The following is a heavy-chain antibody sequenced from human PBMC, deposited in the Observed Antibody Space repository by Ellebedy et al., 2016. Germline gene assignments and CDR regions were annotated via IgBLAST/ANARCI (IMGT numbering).Heavy chain of an antibody. J-gene: IGHJ6*03. CDR1: GFTFSSYS. CDR3: ARDSATYYDFWSGYYRYYYYYMDV. Sequence: GESLKISXAASGFTFSSYSMNWVRQAPGKGLEWVSSISSSSSYIYYADSVKGRFTISRDNAKNSLYLQMNSLRAEDTAVYYCARDSATYYDFWSGYYRYYYYYMDVWGKGTTVTVSS. V-gene: IGHV3-21*01. CDR2: ISSSSSYI. D-gene: IGHD3-3*01.